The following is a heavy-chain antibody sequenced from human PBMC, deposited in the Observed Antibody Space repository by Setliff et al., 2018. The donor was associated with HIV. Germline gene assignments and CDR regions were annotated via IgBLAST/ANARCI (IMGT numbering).Heavy chain of an antibody. CDR2: IKTKVDDGAT. CDR3: AKDHKGYYYDSSGYHYEGVDY. V-gene: IGHV3-15*07. D-gene: IGHD3-22*01. J-gene: IGHJ6*04. CDR1: DFRFSNAW. Sequence: GGSLRLSCAASDFRFSNAWMNWVRQAPGEGLEWVGRIKTKVDDGATDYAAPVKGRFTISRDDSKNTLYLQMNSLKTEDTAVYFCAKDHKGYYYDSSGYHYEGVDYWGKGTTVTVSS.